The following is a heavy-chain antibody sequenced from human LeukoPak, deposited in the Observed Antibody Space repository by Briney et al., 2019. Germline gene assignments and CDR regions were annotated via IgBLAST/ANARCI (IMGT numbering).Heavy chain of an antibody. CDR3: ARDEGSDGTTA. Sequence: PSETLSLTCAVYGGSFSGYYWSWIRQPPGKGLEWIGEINHSGSTNYNPSLKSRVTISVDTSKNQFSLKLSSVTAADTAVYYCARDEGSDGTTAWGQGTLVTVSS. CDR1: GGSFSGYY. D-gene: IGHD2-2*01. J-gene: IGHJ4*02. CDR2: INHSGST. V-gene: IGHV4-34*01.